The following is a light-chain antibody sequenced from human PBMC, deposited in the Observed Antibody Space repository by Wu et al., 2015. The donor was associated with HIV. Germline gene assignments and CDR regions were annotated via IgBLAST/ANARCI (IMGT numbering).Light chain of an antibody. J-gene: IGKJ1*01. CDR2: QSS. Sequence: DIPMTQSPSALSASVGDKITITCRATDNVNSLVAWYQQKPGKAPKLLIYQSSNLENGIPPRFSGSGSGTEFILTINNLQSDDFATYYCQQYISYSAWTFGLGTKVEIK. V-gene: IGKV1-5*03. CDR1: DNVNSL. CDR3: QQYISYSAWT.